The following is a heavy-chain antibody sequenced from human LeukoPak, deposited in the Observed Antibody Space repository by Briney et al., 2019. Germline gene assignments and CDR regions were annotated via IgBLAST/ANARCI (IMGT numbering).Heavy chain of an antibody. V-gene: IGHV3-30*04. J-gene: IGHJ4*02. D-gene: IGHD5-12*01. CDR3: ANPQSRGYDYLDY. CDR2: ISIDGSEK. CDR1: GFTFSSYA. Sequence: EGSLRLSCAASGFTFSSYAMHWVRQAPGKGLEWAAVISIDGSEKYYADSVKGRFTISRDNSKNTLYLQMNSLRGDDTAVYYCANPQSRGYDYLDYWGQGTLVTVSS.